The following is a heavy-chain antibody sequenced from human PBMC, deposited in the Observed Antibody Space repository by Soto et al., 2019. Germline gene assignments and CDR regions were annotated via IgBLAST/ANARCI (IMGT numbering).Heavy chain of an antibody. Sequence: EVQLLESGGGLVQPGGSLRLSCAASGFTFSSYAMKWVRHAQGKGLEWVSLIGESGTPTYYADSVKRRFTIYRDNSGNTLFLEMYSLRAEDTAVYYCARYIPGVRYYGMDVWGQGTTVTVSS. J-gene: IGHJ6*02. V-gene: IGHV3-23*01. CDR2: IGESGTPT. CDR3: ARYIPGVRYYGMDV. D-gene: IGHD2-2*01. CDR1: GFTFSSYA.